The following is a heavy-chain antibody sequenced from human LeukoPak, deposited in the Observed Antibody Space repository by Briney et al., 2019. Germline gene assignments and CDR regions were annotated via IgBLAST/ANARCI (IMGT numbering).Heavy chain of an antibody. CDR1: GYTFTRYG. CDR2: ISGYNGNT. D-gene: IGHD3-10*01. Sequence: GASVKVSCKASGYTFTRYGISWVRQAPGQGLEWMGWISGYNGNTNYAEKLQGRVTMTTDTSTSTVYMELRSLRSDDTAVYYCARDSLYYGSGSYLGFGPWGQGTLVNVSS. J-gene: IGHJ5*02. CDR3: ARDSLYYGSGSYLGFGP. V-gene: IGHV1-18*01.